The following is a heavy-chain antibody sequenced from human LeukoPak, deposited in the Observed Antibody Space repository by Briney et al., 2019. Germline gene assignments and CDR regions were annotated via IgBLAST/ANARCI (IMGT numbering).Heavy chain of an antibody. D-gene: IGHD3-10*01. J-gene: IGHJ3*02. V-gene: IGHV4-4*02. CDR3: ARSLYYYGSDSFDI. CDR2: IYYSGST. Sequence: SETLSLTCAVSGGSISDSNWCSWVRQPPGKGLECIGEIYYSGSTNYNPSLKSRVTISVDTSKNQFSLKLSSVTAADTAVYYCARSLYYYGSDSFDIWGQGTMVSVSS. CDR1: GGSISDSNW.